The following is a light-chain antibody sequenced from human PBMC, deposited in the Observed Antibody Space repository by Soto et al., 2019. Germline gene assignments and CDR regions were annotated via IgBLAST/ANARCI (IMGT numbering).Light chain of an antibody. CDR2: TAS. V-gene: IGKV1-9*01. CDR1: QGISTY. CDR3: LQLNSYPRT. J-gene: IGKJ1*01. Sequence: IPLTQSPASLSASVGDRVTLSCRASQGISTYLAWYQQKPGKAPKLLIYTASTLQTGVPARFSGSGSGTDFTLTISSLQPDDFATYYCLQLNSYPRTFGQGTKVDIK.